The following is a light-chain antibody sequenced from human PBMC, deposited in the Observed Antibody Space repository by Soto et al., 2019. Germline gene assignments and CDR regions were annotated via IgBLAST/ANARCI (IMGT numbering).Light chain of an antibody. Sequence: QSVLTQPPSASGSPGQSVTISCTGTSSDVGAYNYVSWYQQHPGKVPKLMIYEVTKRPSGVPDRFSGSKSGNTASLTVSGLQDEDEADYYCCSHGGYHNFYVFGTGTKVTVL. CDR2: EVT. CDR3: CSHGGYHNFYV. CDR1: SSDVGAYNY. V-gene: IGLV2-8*01. J-gene: IGLJ1*01.